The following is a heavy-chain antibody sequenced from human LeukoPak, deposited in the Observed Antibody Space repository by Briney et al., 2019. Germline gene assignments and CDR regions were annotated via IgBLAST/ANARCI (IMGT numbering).Heavy chain of an antibody. D-gene: IGHD6-19*01. CDR3: ARDAPDTSGWYDY. Sequence: PSGTLSLTCIVSGGSISSNNWWSWVRPSPGKGLERIGEIYHSGSTNYNPSLKSRVTISVDRSRNQFSLKLNSVTAADTAVYYCARDAPDTSGWYDYWGQGSLVTVSS. CDR1: GGSISSNNW. CDR2: IYHSGST. V-gene: IGHV4-4*02. J-gene: IGHJ4*02.